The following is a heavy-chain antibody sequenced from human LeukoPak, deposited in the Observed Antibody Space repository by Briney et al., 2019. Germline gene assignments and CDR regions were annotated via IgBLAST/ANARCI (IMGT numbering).Heavy chain of an antibody. J-gene: IGHJ3*02. D-gene: IGHD7-27*01. CDR1: GGSISSSSYY. V-gene: IGHV4-39*07. CDR3: ARDNRGLRAAFDI. CDR2: IYYSGST. Sequence: SETLSLTCTVSGGSISSSSYYWGWIRQPPGKGLEWIGSIYYSGSTYYNPSLKSRVTISVDTSKNQFSLKLSSVTAADTAVYYCARDNRGLRAAFDIWGQGTMVTVSS.